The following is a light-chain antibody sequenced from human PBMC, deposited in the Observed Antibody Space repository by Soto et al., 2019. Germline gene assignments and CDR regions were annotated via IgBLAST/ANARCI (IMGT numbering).Light chain of an antibody. J-gene: IGKJ2*01. CDR1: QSVSRN. V-gene: IGKV3-15*01. CDR2: GAS. CDR3: QQYNKWPPDT. Sequence: EIVMTQSPATLSVSPGARATLSCRASQSVSRNLAWYQQKPGQAPRLLIYGASTRATGIPARFSGSGSGTEFTLTISSLQSEDFAVYYCQQYNKWPPDTFGQGTKLEIK.